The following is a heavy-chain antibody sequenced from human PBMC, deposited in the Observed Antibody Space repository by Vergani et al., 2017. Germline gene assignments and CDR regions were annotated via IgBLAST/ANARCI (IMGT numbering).Heavy chain of an antibody. J-gene: IGHJ4*02. V-gene: IGHV2-70*01. D-gene: IGHD4-17*01. CDR1: GFSLKTNGMR. Sequence: QVTLRESGPALVKPAQTLTLTCDFSGFSLKTNGMRVSWLRQPPGKALEWLALIDWEDDKEYSLSLRSRLTISKDTSKNQVVLTMTDMDPVDPATYYCARLPSSDYGLDFWGQGTLVTVSS. CDR3: ARLPSSDYGLDF. CDR2: IDWEDDK.